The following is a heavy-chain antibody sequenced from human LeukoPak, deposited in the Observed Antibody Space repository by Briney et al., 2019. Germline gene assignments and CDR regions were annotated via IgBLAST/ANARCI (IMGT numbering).Heavy chain of an antibody. Sequence: SETLSLTCTVSGGSIRSYYWSWIRQPAEKGLEWIGRIYISGSTNYNPSLKSRVTISVDTSKNQFSLKLSSVTAADTAVYYCARVDYSNYNYYYYGMDVWGQGTTVTVSS. V-gene: IGHV4-4*07. CDR1: GGSIRSYY. J-gene: IGHJ6*02. CDR2: IYISGST. CDR3: ARVDYSNYNYYYYGMDV. D-gene: IGHD4-11*01.